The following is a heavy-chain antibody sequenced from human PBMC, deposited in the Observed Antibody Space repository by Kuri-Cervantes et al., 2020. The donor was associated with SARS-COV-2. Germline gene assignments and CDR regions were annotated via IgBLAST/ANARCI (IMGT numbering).Heavy chain of an antibody. CDR2: INAGNGNT. V-gene: IGHV1-3*01. J-gene: IGHJ6*02. CDR3: ARAKAVAGAHYYYGMDV. Sequence: ASVKDTCKASGYTFTSYAMHWLRQAPGQRLEWMGWINAGNGNTKYSQKFQGGVTITRDTSARTAYMVLISLRSEDTAVYYCARAKAVAGAHYYYGMDVWGQGTTVTVSS. CDR1: GYTFTSYA. D-gene: IGHD6-19*01.